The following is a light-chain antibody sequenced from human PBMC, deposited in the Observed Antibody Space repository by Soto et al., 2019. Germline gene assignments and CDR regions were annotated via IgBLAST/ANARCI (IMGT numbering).Light chain of an antibody. V-gene: IGKV1-9*01. CDR2: AAS. CDR3: QQRSNWPQT. J-gene: IGKJ1*01. CDR1: QGVGTS. Sequence: DIQLTQSPSFLSASVGDRVTITCRASQGVGTSLAWYQQKPGEAPKLLIYAASTLQSGVPSTFSGSGSGTEFTLTITSLQPEDFAVYYCQQRSNWPQTFGQGTKVDIK.